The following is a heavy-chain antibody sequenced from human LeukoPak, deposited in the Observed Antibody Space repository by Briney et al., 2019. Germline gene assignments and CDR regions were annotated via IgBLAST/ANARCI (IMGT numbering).Heavy chain of an antibody. J-gene: IGHJ4*02. CDR2: IYPGDSDT. D-gene: IGHD1-26*01. CDR1: GYSFANFW. Sequence: GESLKISCKGSGSGYSFANFWIGWVRQMPGKGLEWMGIIYPGDSDTRYSPSFEGQVTISVDKSVNTAYLPWSSLRASDTAIYFCARRSGSYFNFWGQGTQVIVSS. CDR3: ARRSGSYFNF. V-gene: IGHV5-51*01.